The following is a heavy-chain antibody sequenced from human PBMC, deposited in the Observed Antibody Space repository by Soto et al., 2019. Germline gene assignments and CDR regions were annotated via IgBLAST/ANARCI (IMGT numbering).Heavy chain of an antibody. CDR1: GFTFSSYS. J-gene: IGHJ4*02. D-gene: IGHD2-2*01. CDR3: ARSADCSRTSCYDY. V-gene: IGHV3-21*01. CDR2: ISSSSSYI. Sequence: EVPLVESGGGLVKPGGSLRLSCAASGFTFSSYSMNGVRQAPGQGLEWVSSISSSSSYIYYADSVKGRFTISRDNAKNSLYLQMNSLRAEDTAVYYCARSADCSRTSCYDYWGQGTLVAVSS.